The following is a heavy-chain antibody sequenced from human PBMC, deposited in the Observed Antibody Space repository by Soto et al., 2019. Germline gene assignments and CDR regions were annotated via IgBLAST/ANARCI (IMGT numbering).Heavy chain of an antibody. CDR3: ARVFVAGLGWGYNWFDP. CDR2: INHSGST. CDR1: GGSFSGYY. V-gene: IGHV4-34*01. J-gene: IGHJ5*02. D-gene: IGHD6-19*01. Sequence: QVQLQQWGAGLLKPSETLSLTCAVYGGSFSGYYWSWIRQPPGKGLEWIGEINHSGSTNYNPSLKSRVTISVDTSKNQFSLKLSSVTAADTAVYYCARVFVAGLGWGYNWFDPWGQGTLVTVSS.